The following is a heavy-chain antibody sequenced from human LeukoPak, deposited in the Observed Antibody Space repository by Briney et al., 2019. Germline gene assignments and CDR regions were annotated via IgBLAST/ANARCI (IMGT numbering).Heavy chain of an antibody. V-gene: IGHV3-66*01. Sequence: GGSLRLSCAASGFTVSSNYMSWVRQAPGKGLEWVSVIYSGGSTYYADSVKGRFTISRDNSKNTLYLQMNSLRAEDTAVYYCARDPRSSGWYYFDYWGQGTLVTVSS. CDR3: ARDPRSSGWYYFDY. J-gene: IGHJ4*02. D-gene: IGHD6-19*01. CDR2: IYSGGST. CDR1: GFTVSSNY.